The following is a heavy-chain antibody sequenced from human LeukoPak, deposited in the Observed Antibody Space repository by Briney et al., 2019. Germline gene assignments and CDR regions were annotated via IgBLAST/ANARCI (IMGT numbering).Heavy chain of an antibody. CDR2: IYHSGST. V-gene: IGHV4-30-2*01. Sequence: PSETLSLTCTVSGGSISSGGYYWSWIRQPPGKGLEWIGYIYHSGSTYYNPSLKSRVTISVDRSKNQFSLKLSSVTAADTAVYYCARHSGGSGWPRWGQGTLVTVSS. CDR1: GGSISSGGYY. J-gene: IGHJ4*02. D-gene: IGHD6-19*01. CDR3: ARHSGGSGWPR.